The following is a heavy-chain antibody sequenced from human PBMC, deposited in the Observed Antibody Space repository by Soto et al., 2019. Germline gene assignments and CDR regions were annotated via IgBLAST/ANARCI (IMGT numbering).Heavy chain of an antibody. CDR2: ISSSSSYT. D-gene: IGHD2-15*01. CDR3: ARDCSGGSCYPGGDY. J-gene: IGHJ4*02. Sequence: PGGSLRLSCAASGFTFSDYYMSWIRQAPGKGLEWVSYISSSSSYTNYADSVKGRFTISRDNAKNSLYLQMNSLRAEDTAVYYCARDCSGGSCYPGGDYWGQGTLVTRLL. CDR1: GFTFSDYY. V-gene: IGHV3-11*06.